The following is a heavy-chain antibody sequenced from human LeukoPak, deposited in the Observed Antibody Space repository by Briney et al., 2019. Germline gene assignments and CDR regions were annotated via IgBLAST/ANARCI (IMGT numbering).Heavy chain of an antibody. CDR1: GGTFSSYA. Sequence: SVKVSCKASGGTFSSYAISWVRQAPGQGLEWMGRIIPILGIANYAQKFQGRVTITADKSTSTAYMELSSLRSEDTAVYYCARDSLYGGNRGMDVWGQGTTVTVSS. CDR2: IIPILGIA. D-gene: IGHD4-23*01. J-gene: IGHJ6*02. V-gene: IGHV1-69*04. CDR3: ARDSLYGGNRGMDV.